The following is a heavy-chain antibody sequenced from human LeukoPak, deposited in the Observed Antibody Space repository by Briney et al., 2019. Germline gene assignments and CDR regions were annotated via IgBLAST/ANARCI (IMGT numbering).Heavy chain of an antibody. CDR2: IIPILGTA. J-gene: IGHJ6*02. CDR1: GGTFSSYA. D-gene: IGHD3-3*01. Sequence: SVKVSCKASGGTFSSYAISWVRQAPGQGLEWMGGIIPILGTANYAQKFQGRVTITADESTSTTYMELSSLRSEDTAVYYCARTFFWSGYTGNYYYGMDVWGQGTTVTVSS. CDR3: ARTFFWSGYTGNYYYGMDV. V-gene: IGHV1-69*13.